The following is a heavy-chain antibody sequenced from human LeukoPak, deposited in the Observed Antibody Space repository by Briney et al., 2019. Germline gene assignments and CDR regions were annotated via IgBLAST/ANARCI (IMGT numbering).Heavy chain of an antibody. CDR3: ARERDAFDI. V-gene: IGHV3-7*01. J-gene: IGHJ3*02. CDR2: INQDGSDK. CDR1: GLTFSIHW. Sequence: GGSLRLSCAASGLTFSIHWMNWVRQAPGKGLECVANINQDGSDKYYVDSVKGRFTISRDNAKNSLYLQMNSLRAEDTAVYYCARERDAFDIWGQGTMVTVSS.